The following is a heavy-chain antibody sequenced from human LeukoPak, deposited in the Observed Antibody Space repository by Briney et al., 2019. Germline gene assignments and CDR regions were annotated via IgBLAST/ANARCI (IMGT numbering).Heavy chain of an antibody. CDR1: GYTFASYG. D-gene: IGHD2-2*02. CDR3: ARDLDIVVVRGALRHYGVDV. Sequence: GASVKVSCKSSGYTFASYGFSWVRQAPGQGLEWMGWISAYSGSTNYAQKFQGRVTMSTDTSTTTAYMELRSLRTDDTAVYYCARDLDIVVVRGALRHYGVDVWGQGTTVTVSS. CDR2: ISAYSGST. J-gene: IGHJ6*02. V-gene: IGHV1-18*01.